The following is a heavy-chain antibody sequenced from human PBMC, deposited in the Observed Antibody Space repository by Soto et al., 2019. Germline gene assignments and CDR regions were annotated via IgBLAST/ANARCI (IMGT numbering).Heavy chain of an antibody. V-gene: IGHV1-18*01. CDR1: GYTFTSYG. CDR3: ARQKGDYYYYYYMDV. Sequence: ASVKVSCKASGYTFTSYGISWVRQAPGQGLEWMGWISAYNGNTNYAQKLQGRVTMTTDTSTSTAYMELRSLRSDDTAVYYCARQKGDYYYYYYMDVWGKGTTGTVSS. J-gene: IGHJ6*03. CDR2: ISAYNGNT.